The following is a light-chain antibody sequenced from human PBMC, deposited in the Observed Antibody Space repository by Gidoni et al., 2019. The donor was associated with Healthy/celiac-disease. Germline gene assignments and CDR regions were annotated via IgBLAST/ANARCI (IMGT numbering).Light chain of an antibody. V-gene: IGKV3-20*01. Sequence: IVLTHSPGTLSLSPGERATLSCRASQSVSSSYLAWYQQKPGQAPRLLIYGASSRATGIPDRFSGSGSGTDFTLTISRLEPEDVAVYYCQQYGSSRKTFGQGTKVEIK. CDR1: QSVSSSY. CDR2: GAS. CDR3: QQYGSSRKT. J-gene: IGKJ1*01.